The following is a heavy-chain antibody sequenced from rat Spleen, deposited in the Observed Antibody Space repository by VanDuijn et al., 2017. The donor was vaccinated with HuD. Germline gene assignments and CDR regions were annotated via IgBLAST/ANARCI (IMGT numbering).Heavy chain of an antibody. D-gene: IGHD1-6*01. CDR3: TRAMYTTDYYYAKGYYVMDA. Sequence: EVQLVESGGGLEQPGRSLKLSCAASGFTFNDYYMAWVRQAPKKGLEWVASITYEGSSTYYGAAVKGRFTISRDNSKSTLYLQMNSLRSEDTATYYCTRAMYTTDYYYAKGYYVMDAWGQGASVTVSS. J-gene: IGHJ4*01. CDR1: GFTFNDYY. CDR2: ITYEGSST. V-gene: IGHV5-22*01.